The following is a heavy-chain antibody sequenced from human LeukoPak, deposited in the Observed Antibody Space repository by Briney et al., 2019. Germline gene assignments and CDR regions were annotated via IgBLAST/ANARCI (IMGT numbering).Heavy chain of an antibody. CDR1: GFTFSNAW. CDR3: TTCGYSGYDSNY. D-gene: IGHD5-12*01. Sequence: GGSLRLSCAASGFTFSNAWMSWVRQAPGKGLEWVGRIKRKTVGGTTDYAAPVKGRFTISRDDSKDTLYLQMNSLIIADTGVYYCTTCGYSGYDSNYWGQGVLVPVSS. CDR2: IKRKTVGGTT. J-gene: IGHJ4*02. V-gene: IGHV3-15*01.